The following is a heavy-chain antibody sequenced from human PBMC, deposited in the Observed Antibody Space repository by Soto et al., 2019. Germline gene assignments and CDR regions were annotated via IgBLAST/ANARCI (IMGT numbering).Heavy chain of an antibody. V-gene: IGHV4-4*02. Sequence: QVQLQESGPGLVKPSGTLSLTCAVSGDSISSSYWWSWVRQPPGKGLEWIGEIYHSRSTNYNPSLKRLVSISVDNSKNQFSLKLSSVTAADTAVYYCARVSGSYYYGMDVWGQGTTVTVSS. J-gene: IGHJ6*02. CDR2: IYHSRST. D-gene: IGHD3-10*01. CDR3: ARVSGSYYYGMDV. CDR1: GDSISSSYW.